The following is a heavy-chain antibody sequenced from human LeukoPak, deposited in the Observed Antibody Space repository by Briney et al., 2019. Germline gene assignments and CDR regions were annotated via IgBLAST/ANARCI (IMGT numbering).Heavy chain of an antibody. CDR2: IYYSGST. Sequence: PSETLSLTCTVSGGSISSYYWNWIRQPPGKGLEWIGYIYYSGSTNYNPSLKSRVTISVDTSKNQFSLRLSSVTAADTAVYYCARAYDTWWFDPWGQGTLVTVSS. CDR3: ARAYDTWWFDP. V-gene: IGHV4-59*01. J-gene: IGHJ5*02. CDR1: GGSISSYY. D-gene: IGHD3-9*01.